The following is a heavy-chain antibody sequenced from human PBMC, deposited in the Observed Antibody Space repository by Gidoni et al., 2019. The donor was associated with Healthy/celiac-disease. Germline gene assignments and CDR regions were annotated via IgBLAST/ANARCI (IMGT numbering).Heavy chain of an antibody. CDR3: ARHYYDSSGYYVHYYGMDV. Sequence: QVQLVQSGAEVKTPASSVNVSCQASGGTFSSYAISWVRQAPGQGLEWMGGLIPIFGTANYAQKFQGRVTITADECTSTAYMELSSLRSEDTAVYYCARHYYDSSGYYVHYYGMDVWGQGTTVTVSS. V-gene: IGHV1-69*01. CDR1: GGTFSSYA. J-gene: IGHJ6*02. D-gene: IGHD3-22*01. CDR2: LIPIFGTA.